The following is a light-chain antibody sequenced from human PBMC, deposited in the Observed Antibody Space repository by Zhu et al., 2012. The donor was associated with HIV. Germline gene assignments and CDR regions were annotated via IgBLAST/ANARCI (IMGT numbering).Light chain of an antibody. CDR2: GAS. J-gene: IGKJ1*01. V-gene: IGKV3-11*01. CDR3: QQRTDWWT. CDR1: QSIGSY. Sequence: IVLTQSPPTLSLSPGERATLSCRASQSIGSYLAWYQQKPGQAPRLLIYGASNRATGIPARFSGSGSGTDFTLTISSLEPEDFAVYYCQQRTDWWTFGQGTKVEIK.